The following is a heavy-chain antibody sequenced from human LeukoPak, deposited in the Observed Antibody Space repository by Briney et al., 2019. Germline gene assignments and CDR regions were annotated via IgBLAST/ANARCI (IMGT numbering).Heavy chain of an antibody. CDR3: ARRARYSSGWSVYWFDP. J-gene: IGHJ5*02. CDR2: IYPGDSDT. D-gene: IGHD6-13*01. Sequence: GESLKISCKGSGYSFTSYWIGWVRQMPGKGLEWMGIIYPGDSDTRYSPSFQGQVTISADKSISTAYLQWSSLKASDTAMYYCARRARYSSGWSVYWFDPWGQGTLVTVSS. V-gene: IGHV5-51*01. CDR1: GYSFTSYW.